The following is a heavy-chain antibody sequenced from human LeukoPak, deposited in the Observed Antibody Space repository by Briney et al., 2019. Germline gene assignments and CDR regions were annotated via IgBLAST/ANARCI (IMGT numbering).Heavy chain of an antibody. J-gene: IGHJ6*03. CDR3: ARTPPIEPYYYVDV. V-gene: IGHV4-59*08. D-gene: IGHD2-15*01. CDR2: IYYSGST. CDR1: GGSIISYY. Sequence: SETLSLTCTVSGGSIISYYWSWIRQPPGKGLEWIGHIYYSGSTNYNPSLKSRVTISVDTSKNQFSLKLSSVTAADTAVYYCARTPPIEPYYYVDVWSKGTTVTVSS.